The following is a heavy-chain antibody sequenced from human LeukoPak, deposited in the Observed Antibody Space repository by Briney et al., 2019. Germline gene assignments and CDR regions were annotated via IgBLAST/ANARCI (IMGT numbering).Heavy chain of an antibody. J-gene: IGHJ4*02. V-gene: IGHV4-31*03. Sequence: SETLSLTCTVSGGSLSSGGYYWSWTRHHPGNCLEWLGYIYYSGSTYYNPSLKSRVTISVDTSKNQFSLKLSSVTAADTAVYYCARESRRSIVGAINYWGQGTLVTVSS. CDR1: GGSLSSGGYY. CDR2: IYYSGST. CDR3: ARESRRSIVGAINY. D-gene: IGHD1-26*01.